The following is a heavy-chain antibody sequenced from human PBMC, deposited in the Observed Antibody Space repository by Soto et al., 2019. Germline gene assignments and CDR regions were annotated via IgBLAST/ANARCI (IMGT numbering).Heavy chain of an antibody. Sequence: ASVKVSCKASGYTFTSYGISWVRQAPGQGLEWMGWISAYNGNTNYAQKLQGRVTMTTDTSTSTAYMELRSLRSDDTAVYYCARDQVARAALTTPDVWGKGTTVTVSS. D-gene: IGHD3-9*01. CDR1: GYTFTSYG. V-gene: IGHV1-18*01. CDR3: ARDQVARAALTTPDV. J-gene: IGHJ6*04. CDR2: ISAYNGNT.